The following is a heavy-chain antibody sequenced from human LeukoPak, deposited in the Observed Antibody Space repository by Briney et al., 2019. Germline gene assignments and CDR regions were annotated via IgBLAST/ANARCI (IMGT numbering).Heavy chain of an antibody. CDR2: IYTSGST. J-gene: IGHJ4*02. CDR1: GGSISSGSYY. V-gene: IGHV4-61*02. CDR3: ARHATTAIFGVVIIDY. Sequence: PSQTLSLTCTVSGGSISSGSYYWSWIRQPAGKGLEWIGRIYTSGSTNYNPSLKSRVTISVDTSKNQFSLKLSSVTAADTAVYYCARHATTAIFGVVIIDYWGQGTLVTVSS. D-gene: IGHD3-3*01.